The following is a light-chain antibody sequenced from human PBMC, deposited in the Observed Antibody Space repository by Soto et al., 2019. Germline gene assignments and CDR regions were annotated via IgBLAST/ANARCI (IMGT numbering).Light chain of an antibody. V-gene: IGKV3-20*01. CDR1: QRVSSSY. CDR3: QQYGSSPPFT. CDR2: GAS. J-gene: IGKJ2*01. Sequence: ELVLTQSPGTLSLSPGERATLSCRASQRVSSSYLAWYQQKPGQAPRLLIYGASSRATGIPDRFSGSGSGTDFTLTISRLEAEDFAVYFCQQYGSSPPFTFGQGTKVDI.